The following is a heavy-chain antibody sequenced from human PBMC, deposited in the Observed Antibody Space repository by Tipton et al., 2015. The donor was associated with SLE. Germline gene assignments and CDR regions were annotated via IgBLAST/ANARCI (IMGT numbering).Heavy chain of an antibody. CDR3: ARQGGYCSGGSCYYYYGMDV. J-gene: IGHJ6*02. CDR2: FYPGDSET. CDR1: GYSFTSYW. Sequence: QLVQSGAEVKKPGESLKISCKGSGYSFTSYWIGWGGQRPGKALGGMGIFYPGDSETRYSPSFQGQVTISADKSISTAYLQWSSLKASDTAMYYCARQGGYCSGGSCYYYYGMDVWGQGTTVTVSS. D-gene: IGHD2-15*01. V-gene: IGHV5-51*01.